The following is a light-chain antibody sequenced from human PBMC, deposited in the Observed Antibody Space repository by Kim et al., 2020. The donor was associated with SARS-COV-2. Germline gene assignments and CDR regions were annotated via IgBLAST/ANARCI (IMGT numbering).Light chain of an antibody. CDR3: QQYQT. CDR1: QSVSSNY. CDR2: AAS. J-gene: IGKJ1*01. V-gene: IGKV3-20*01. Sequence: TLSLSPGERATLSCRASQSVSSNYLSWYQQKPGQAPRLLIYAASKRASGIPDRFSGGGSGTDFTLIISGLEPEDFAVYFCQQYQTFGQGTKVDIK.